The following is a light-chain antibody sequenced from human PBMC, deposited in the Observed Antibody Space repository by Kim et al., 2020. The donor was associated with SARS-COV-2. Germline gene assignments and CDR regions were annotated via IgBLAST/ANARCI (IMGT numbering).Light chain of an antibody. CDR2: DVS. Sequence: RRAVTRSCSESSSDVGGYTYVSWYQQEPGKAPTLMIYDVSKRPSGVPDRFSGSKSGNTASLTISGLQADDEADYYCCSYAASYTVFGGGTKLTVL. J-gene: IGLJ3*02. V-gene: IGLV2-11*01. CDR3: CSYAASYTV. CDR1: SSDVGGYTY.